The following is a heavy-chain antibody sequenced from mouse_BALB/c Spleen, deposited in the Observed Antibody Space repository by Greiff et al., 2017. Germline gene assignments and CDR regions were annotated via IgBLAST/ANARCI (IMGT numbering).Heavy chain of an antibody. Sequence: QVQLKQSGPGLVQPSQSLSITCTVSGFSLTSYGVHWVRQSPGKGLEWLGVIWSGGSTDYNAAFISRLSISKDNSKSQVFFKMNSLQANDTAIYYCARNWSYYGKGWYFDVWGAGTTVTVSS. J-gene: IGHJ1*01. V-gene: IGHV2-2*02. CDR1: GFSLTSYG. CDR3: ARNWSYYGKGWYFDV. CDR2: IWSGGST. D-gene: IGHD2-1*01.